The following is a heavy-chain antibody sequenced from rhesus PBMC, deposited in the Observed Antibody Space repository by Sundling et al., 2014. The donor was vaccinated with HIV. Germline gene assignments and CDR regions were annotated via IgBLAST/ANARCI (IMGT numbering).Heavy chain of an antibody. CDR3: AKGGGRCTSTTCYPTYFDY. J-gene: IGHJ4*01. CDR2: INTGGGRI. CDR1: GFTFSSYY. V-gene: IGHV3S42*01. D-gene: IGHD2-2*01. Sequence: DVQLVESGGGLAKPGGSLRLSCAASGFTFSSYYMYWVRQAPGKGLEWVAAINTGGGRIYYADSVKGRFTISRDNSKNTLSLQMNSLRAEDTAVYYCAKGGGRCTSTTCYPTYFDYWGQGVLVTVSS.